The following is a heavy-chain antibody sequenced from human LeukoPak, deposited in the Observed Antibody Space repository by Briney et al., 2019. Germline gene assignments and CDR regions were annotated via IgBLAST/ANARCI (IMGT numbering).Heavy chain of an antibody. D-gene: IGHD6-19*01. V-gene: IGHV1-2*04. Sequence: ASVKVSCKASGYTFTGHYIHWVRQAPGQGLEWMGWISPNSGDTDYAQKFQGWVTITRDTSINTAYMDLSRLTSDDTAVYYCARAAIAVAGDYHYHYMDAWGKGTTVTVSS. CDR3: ARAAIAVAGDYHYHYMDA. J-gene: IGHJ6*03. CDR2: ISPNSGDT. CDR1: GYTFTGHY.